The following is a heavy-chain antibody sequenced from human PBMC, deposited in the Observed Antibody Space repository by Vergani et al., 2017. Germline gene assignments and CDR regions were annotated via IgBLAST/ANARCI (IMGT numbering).Heavy chain of an antibody. CDR3: ARVDTETNGQLYYYYYMDV. J-gene: IGHJ6*03. V-gene: IGHV4-34*01. CDR2: IDHTGRP. Sequence: QVQLQQWGGGLLKPSETLSLTCVVNGGSFTSYHWTWIRQSPGEGLEWVGDIDHTGRPDYNPSLKSRLTMSVDKSRNQFSLTLNSVTATDTAIYFCARVDTETNGQLYYYYYMDVWGQGTAVNV. D-gene: IGHD5-18*01. CDR1: GGSFTSYH.